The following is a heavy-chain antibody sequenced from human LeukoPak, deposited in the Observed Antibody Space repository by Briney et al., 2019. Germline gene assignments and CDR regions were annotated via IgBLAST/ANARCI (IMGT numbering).Heavy chain of an antibody. CDR3: ARQSSRQHDAFDI. CDR1: GCSISSYY. Sequence: SETLSLTCTVSGCSISSYYWSWIRQPPGKGLEWVGYIYYSGSTNYNPSLKSRVTISVDTSKNQFSLKLSSVTAADTAVYYCARQSSRQHDAFDIWGQGKMVTVSS. D-gene: IGHD2-15*01. J-gene: IGHJ3*02. CDR2: IYYSGST. V-gene: IGHV4-59*08.